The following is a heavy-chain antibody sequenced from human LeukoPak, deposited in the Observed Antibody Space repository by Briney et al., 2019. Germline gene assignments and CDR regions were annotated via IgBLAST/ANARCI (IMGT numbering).Heavy chain of an antibody. V-gene: IGHV3-30*02. J-gene: IGHJ4*02. Sequence: GGSLRLSCAASGFTFSSYGMHWVRQAPGKGLEWVAFIRYDGSNKYYADSVKGRFTISRDNSKNTLYLQMNSLRAEDTAVYYCAKVGLGGNYDISLYYFDYWGQGTLVTVSS. CDR2: IRYDGSNK. D-gene: IGHD3-9*01. CDR3: AKVGLGGNYDISLYYFDY. CDR1: GFTFSSYG.